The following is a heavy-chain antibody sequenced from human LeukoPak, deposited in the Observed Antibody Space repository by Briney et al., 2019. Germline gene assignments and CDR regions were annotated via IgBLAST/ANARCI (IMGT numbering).Heavy chain of an antibody. CDR1: GYTYTNHG. J-gene: IGHJ4*02. Sequence: ASVKVSCKASGYTYTNHGITWVRQAPGQGLEWMGWISAYNRDTKYAQNFQGRDTFITESSTSTAYMELRSLGSDDTAVYYCARDPSNTSGWSPYFDSWGQGTLVTVSA. V-gene: IGHV1-18*04. CDR2: ISAYNRDT. D-gene: IGHD6-13*01. CDR3: ARDPSNTSGWSPYFDS.